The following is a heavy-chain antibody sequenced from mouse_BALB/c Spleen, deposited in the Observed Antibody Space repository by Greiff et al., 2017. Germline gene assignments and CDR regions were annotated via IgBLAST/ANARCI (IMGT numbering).Heavy chain of an antibody. CDR3: ARGNSDFDY. CDR1: GFTFSSYA. J-gene: IGHJ2*01. Sequence: EVNVVESGGGLVKPGGSLKLSCAASGFTFSSYAMSWVRQTPEKRLEWVASISSGGSTYYPDSVKGRFTISRDNARNILYLQMSSLRSEDTAMYYCARGNSDFDYWGQGTTLTVSS. CDR2: ISSGGST. V-gene: IGHV5-6-5*01.